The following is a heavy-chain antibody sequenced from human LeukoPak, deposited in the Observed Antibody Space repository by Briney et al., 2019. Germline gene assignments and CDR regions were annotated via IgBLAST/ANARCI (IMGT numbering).Heavy chain of an antibody. Sequence: PSETLFLTCTVSGGSISTYYWNWIRQPPGKGLEWIGYISNTGITTYNPSLKSRVTISVDTSKSQFSPKLSTVTAADTAVYYCARSGGYSSSWSLWGQGTLVTVSS. CDR3: ARSGGYSSSWSL. V-gene: IGHV4-59*01. CDR1: GGSISTYY. D-gene: IGHD6-13*01. J-gene: IGHJ4*02. CDR2: ISNTGIT.